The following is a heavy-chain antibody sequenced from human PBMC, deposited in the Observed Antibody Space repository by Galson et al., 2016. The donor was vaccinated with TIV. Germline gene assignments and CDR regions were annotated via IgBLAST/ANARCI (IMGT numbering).Heavy chain of an antibody. CDR1: GFTFDDYA. CDR3: AKDTRRGCDNSNWYTYNYYYYGMDV. V-gene: IGHV3-9*01. D-gene: IGHD2/OR15-2a*01. CDR2: ISWNRGNI. J-gene: IGHJ6*02. Sequence: SLRLSCAASGFTFDDYAMHWVRQAPGKGLEWVSGISWNRGNIAYADSVKGRFTITRDNVKKSLYLQMNSLRAEDTALYYCAKDTRRGCDNSNWYTYNYYYYGMDVWGQGPKVTVSS.